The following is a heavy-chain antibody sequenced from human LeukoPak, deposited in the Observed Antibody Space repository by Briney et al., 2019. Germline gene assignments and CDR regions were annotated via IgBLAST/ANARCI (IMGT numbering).Heavy chain of an antibody. V-gene: IGHV3-11*04. Sequence: GGSLRLSCAASGFTLSDDDMSWIRQAPGKGLEWISYISRGGSIMYFSDSVKGRFTISRDNAKNSLYLQMNSLRVEDTAVYYCVRSGRAYGDAFDLWGQGTRVTVSS. CDR2: ISRGGSIM. J-gene: IGHJ3*01. CDR1: GFTLSDDD. D-gene: IGHD3-16*01. CDR3: VRSGRAYGDAFDL.